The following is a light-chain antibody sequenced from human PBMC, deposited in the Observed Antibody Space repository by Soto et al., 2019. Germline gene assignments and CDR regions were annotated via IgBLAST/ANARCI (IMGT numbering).Light chain of an antibody. CDR1: QSINYN. CDR2: DTS. Sequence: EIRMNQSPATLSVPPGERATLSCRASQSINYNLAWYQHKPGQAPRLLIYDTSTRAAGIPARFSGSGSGTDFTLTISSLQSEDFAIYYCQQYNSWSSLILGQGTRLE. J-gene: IGKJ5*01. V-gene: IGKV3-15*01. CDR3: QQYNSWSSLI.